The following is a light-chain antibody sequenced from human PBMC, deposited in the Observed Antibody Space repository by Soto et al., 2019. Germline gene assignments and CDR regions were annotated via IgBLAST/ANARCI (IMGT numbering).Light chain of an antibody. Sequence: ETVLTQSPGTLSLSPGERATVSCRASQSVGGSSLAWYQQRPGQAPRLLIYGVSSRATGVPDRFSGSGSGTDFTLTISRLEPEDFAVYYCQQYTDWPLTFGQGTKVDI. CDR1: QSVGGSS. CDR2: GVS. CDR3: QQYTDWPLT. V-gene: IGKV3-20*01. J-gene: IGKJ1*01.